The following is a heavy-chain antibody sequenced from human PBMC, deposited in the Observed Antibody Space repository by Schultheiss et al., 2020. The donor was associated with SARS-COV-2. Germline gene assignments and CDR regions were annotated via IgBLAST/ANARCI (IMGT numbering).Heavy chain of an antibody. CDR2: INHSGST. V-gene: IGHV4-59*08. CDR1: GGSISSYY. J-gene: IGHJ4*02. Sequence: SETLSLTCTVSGGSISSYYWSWIRQPPGKGLEWIGEINHSGSTNYNPSLKSRVTISVDTSKNQFSLKLSSVTAADTAMYYCARQGSRYPLDYWGQGTLVTVSS. CDR3: ARQGSRYPLDY. D-gene: IGHD3-16*02.